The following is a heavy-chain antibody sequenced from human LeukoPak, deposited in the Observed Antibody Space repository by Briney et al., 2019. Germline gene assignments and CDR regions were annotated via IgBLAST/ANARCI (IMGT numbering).Heavy chain of an antibody. Sequence: PGGSLRLSCAASGFTFSDYYMSWIRQAPGKGLVWVSYISSSGSTIYYADSVKGRFTISRDNAKNSLYLQMNSLRAEDTAVYYRARDSDHYGILACFFPDYLGQGTLVTVSS. CDR2: ISSSGSTI. J-gene: IGHJ4*01. D-gene: IGHD3-9*01. CDR1: GFTFSDYY. V-gene: IGHV3-11*01. CDR3: ARDSDHYGILACFFPDY.